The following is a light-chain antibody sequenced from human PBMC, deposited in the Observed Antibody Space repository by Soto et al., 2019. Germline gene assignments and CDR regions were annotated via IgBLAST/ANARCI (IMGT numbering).Light chain of an antibody. J-gene: IGKJ3*01. CDR3: QQRSNWPPIFT. Sequence: EIVLTQSPATLSLSPGERATLSCRASQSVSNLLAWYQQKPGQVPRLLMFDASNRATGIPARFSGSGSGTDFTLTIRSLGPEDFAGYYCQQRSNWPPIFTFGPGTKVDIK. CDR1: QSVSNL. V-gene: IGKV3-11*01. CDR2: DAS.